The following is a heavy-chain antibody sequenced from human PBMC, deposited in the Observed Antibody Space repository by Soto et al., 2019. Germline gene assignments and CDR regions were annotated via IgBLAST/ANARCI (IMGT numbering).Heavy chain of an antibody. V-gene: IGHV3-23*01. D-gene: IGHD6-13*01. Sequence: DVQLLESGGGLVEPGGSLRLSCVASGFSFSSYAMTWVRQAPGRGLEWVSVISGSDGSTYYADSVKGRFTISRDNSKKTLYIQMSRVRDEDTPVYYCAKDMERDAWYEDYWGQGTLVTVSS. CDR3: AKDMERDAWYEDY. J-gene: IGHJ4*02. CDR1: GFSFSSYA. CDR2: ISGSDGST.